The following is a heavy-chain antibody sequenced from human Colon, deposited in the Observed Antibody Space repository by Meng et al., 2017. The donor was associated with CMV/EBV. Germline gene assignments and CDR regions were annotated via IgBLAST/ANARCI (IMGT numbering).Heavy chain of an antibody. CDR1: GYTFTANH. D-gene: IGHD6-13*01. J-gene: IGHJ4*02. V-gene: IGHV1-2*02. CDR3: VRESWYFDF. Sequence: QVQLVQCGTEVKKPGASGKVSCKTSGYTFTANHLHWVRQAPGQGLEWMGWIYPQDGGTYFAQKFQDRVTLTRDTSITTAYMELSGLTSDDTAIYYCVRESWYFDFWGEGTLVTVSS. CDR2: IYPQDGGT.